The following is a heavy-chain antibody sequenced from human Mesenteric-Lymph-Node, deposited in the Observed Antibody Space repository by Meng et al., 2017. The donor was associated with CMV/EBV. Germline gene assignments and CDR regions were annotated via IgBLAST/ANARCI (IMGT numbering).Heavy chain of an antibody. V-gene: IGHV3-74*01. J-gene: IGHJ4*02. Sequence: GESLKISCVASGFTFSNYWMHWVRQAPGKGLVWVSRINSDGSSTRYADLVEGRFTISRDNAKNTLYVQMNSLRVEDTAVYYCATSPQYGGYWGQGALVTVSS. CDR2: INSDGSST. CDR3: ATSPQYGGY. CDR1: GFTFSNYW. D-gene: IGHD3-16*01.